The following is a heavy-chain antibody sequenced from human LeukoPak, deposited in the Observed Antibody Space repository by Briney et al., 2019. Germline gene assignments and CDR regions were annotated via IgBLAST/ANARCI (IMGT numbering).Heavy chain of an antibody. V-gene: IGHV1-18*04. J-gene: IGHJ5*01. D-gene: IGHD6-6*01. CDR1: GYTFTGYY. CDR2: ISAYDGYT. Sequence: ASVKVSCKASGYTFTGYYMHWVRQAPGQGLEWMGWISAYDGYTNHAQKFQGRVTMTTDSSTTTAYMELRSLRSDDTAVYYCARVSGSIVARLAWFDSWGQGTLVTVSS. CDR3: ARVSGSIVARLAWFDS.